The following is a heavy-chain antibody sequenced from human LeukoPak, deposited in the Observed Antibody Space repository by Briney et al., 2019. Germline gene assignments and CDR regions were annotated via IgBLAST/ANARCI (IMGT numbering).Heavy chain of an antibody. Sequence: GASVKVSCKASGCTFISYAISWVRQAPGQGLEWMGRIIPILGIANYAQKFQGRVTITADKSTSTAYMELSSLRSEDTAVYYCARWSRYNYFDYWGQGTLVTVSS. V-gene: IGHV1-69*04. CDR1: GCTFISYA. CDR3: ARWSRYNYFDY. J-gene: IGHJ4*02. CDR2: IIPILGIA. D-gene: IGHD1-1*01.